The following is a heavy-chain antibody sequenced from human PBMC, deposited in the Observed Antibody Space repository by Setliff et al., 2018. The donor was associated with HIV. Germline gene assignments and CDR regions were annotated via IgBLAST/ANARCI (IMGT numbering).Heavy chain of an antibody. D-gene: IGHD3-3*01. J-gene: IGHJ4*02. CDR2: LFDSGST. Sequence: SETLSLTCTVAGGSISSSNYYWGWIRKPTGEGLEWIGSLFDSGSTYYNPSLKSRVTISVDTSKNQFSLKLTSVTAADTAVYYCARLPYYDVFSGYYAPYCDYWGQGTRVTVSS. CDR1: GGSISSSNYY. CDR3: ARLPYYDVFSGYYAPYCDY. V-gene: IGHV4-39*01.